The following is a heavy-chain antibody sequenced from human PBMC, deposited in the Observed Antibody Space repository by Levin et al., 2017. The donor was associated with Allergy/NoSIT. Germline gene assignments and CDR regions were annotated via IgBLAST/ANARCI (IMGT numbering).Heavy chain of an antibody. J-gene: IGHJ3*02. CDR2: IYHSGST. Sequence: ASETLSLTCAVSDGSISSTNWWSWVRQPPGKGLEWIGEIYHSGSTVYNPSHKSRVTISVDKSKNQFSLKLSSVTAADTAVYYCASGPVAGTKGAFDIWGQGTMVTVSS. V-gene: IGHV4-4*02. CDR3: ASGPVAGTKGAFDI. D-gene: IGHD6-19*01. CDR1: DGSISSTNW.